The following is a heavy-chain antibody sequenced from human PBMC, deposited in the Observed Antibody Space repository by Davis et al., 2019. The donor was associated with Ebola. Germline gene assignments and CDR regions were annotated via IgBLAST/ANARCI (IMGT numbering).Heavy chain of an antibody. V-gene: IGHV4-39*01. CDR3: ARVFGRCGTSCYEGWFDP. CDR2: IYYSGST. CDR1: GGSISSSSYY. Sequence: PSETLSLTCTVSGGSISSSSYYWGWIRQPPGKGLEWIGSIYYSGSTYYNPSLKSRVTISVDTSKNQFSLKLSSVTAADTAVYYCARVFGRCGTSCYEGWFDPWGQGTLVTVSS. D-gene: IGHD2-2*01. J-gene: IGHJ5*02.